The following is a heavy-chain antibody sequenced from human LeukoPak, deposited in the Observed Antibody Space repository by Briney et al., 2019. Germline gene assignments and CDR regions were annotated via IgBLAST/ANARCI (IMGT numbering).Heavy chain of an antibody. J-gene: IGHJ5*02. CDR1: GYTFTSYG. D-gene: IGHD2/OR15-2a*01. CDR2: ISAYNGNT. CDR3: ARDGTTPGGDWFDP. Sequence: ASVKVSCKASGYTFTSYGISCVRRAPGQGLEWMGWISAYNGNTNYAQKLQGRVTMTTDTSTSTAYMELRSLRSDDTAVYYCARDGTTPGGDWFDPWGQGTLVTVSS. V-gene: IGHV1-18*01.